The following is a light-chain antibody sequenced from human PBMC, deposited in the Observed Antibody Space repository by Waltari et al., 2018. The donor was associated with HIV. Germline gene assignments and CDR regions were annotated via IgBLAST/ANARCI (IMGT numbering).Light chain of an antibody. CDR3: QSCYDTYRV. J-gene: IGLJ3*02. CDR1: SGNIARDY. V-gene: IGLV6-57*03. Sequence: NFMLTQLHSVSESPGKTVTISCTRSSGNIARDYVHWYQHRPGSAPSLINYEDNQRPSGVPGRFSGSLDTSSNSASLTISGLEPEDEAFYYCQSCYDTYRVFGGGTKLTVL. CDR2: EDN.